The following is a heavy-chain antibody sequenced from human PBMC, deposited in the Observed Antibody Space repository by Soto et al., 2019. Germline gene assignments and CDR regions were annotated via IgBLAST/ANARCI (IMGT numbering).Heavy chain of an antibody. CDR1: GGSISSSSYY. D-gene: IGHD3-3*01. CDR2: IYYSGST. Sequence: SETLSLTCTVSGGSISSSSYYWGWIRQPPGKGLEWIGSIYYSGSTYYNPSLKSRVTISVDTSKNQFSLKLSSVTAADTAVYYCARTYYDFWSGYYYYYGMDVWGQGTTVTVS. V-gene: IGHV4-39*01. CDR3: ARTYYDFWSGYYYYYGMDV. J-gene: IGHJ6*02.